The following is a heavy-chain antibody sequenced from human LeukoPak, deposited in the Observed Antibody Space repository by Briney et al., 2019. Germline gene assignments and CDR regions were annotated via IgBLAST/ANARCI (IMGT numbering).Heavy chain of an antibody. CDR3: ARGEDYYDSSGQSITFGY. Sequence: SETLSLTCTVSGGSISSGGYYWSWIRQHPGKGLEWIGYIYCSGSTYYNPSLKSRVTISVDTSKNQFSLKLSAVTAADTAVYYCARGEDYYDSSGQSITFGYWGQGTLVTVSS. J-gene: IGHJ4*02. CDR1: GGSISSGGYY. D-gene: IGHD3-22*01. V-gene: IGHV4-31*03. CDR2: IYCSGST.